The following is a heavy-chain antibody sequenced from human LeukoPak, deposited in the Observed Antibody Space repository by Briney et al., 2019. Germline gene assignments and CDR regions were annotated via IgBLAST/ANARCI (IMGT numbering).Heavy chain of an antibody. D-gene: IGHD1-26*01. J-gene: IGHJ4*02. CDR1: GGSISSCY. CDR3: ARAYGSYSFDY. V-gene: IGHV4-59*01. CDR2: GSYSGST. Sequence: PSETLSLTCTVSGGSISSCYWNWIRQPPGKGLEWIGYGSYSGSTDYNPFLKSRVTISVDTSKNQFSLKLSSVTAADTAVYYCARAYGSYSFDYWGQGTLVTVSS.